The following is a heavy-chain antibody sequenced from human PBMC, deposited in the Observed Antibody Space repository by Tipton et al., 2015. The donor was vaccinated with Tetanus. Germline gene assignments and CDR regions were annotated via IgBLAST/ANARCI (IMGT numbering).Heavy chain of an antibody. V-gene: IGHV4-59*01. CDR2: ILHSGST. CDR1: GGSMSNNY. Sequence: TLSLTCTVSGGSMSNNYWSWIRQPPGKGLEWIAYILHSGSTNYSPSLKSRVAISMDTSKNQISLKLSSVTAADTAVYYCARTPDYYYGMDVWGQGTTVTVSS. J-gene: IGHJ6*02. CDR3: ARTPDYYYGMDV.